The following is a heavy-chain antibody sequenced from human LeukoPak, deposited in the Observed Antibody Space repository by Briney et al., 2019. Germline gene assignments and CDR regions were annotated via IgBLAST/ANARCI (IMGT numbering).Heavy chain of an antibody. CDR1: GFTFSSYW. CDR3: ARVDTAMVKEYYYYYYMDV. J-gene: IGHJ6*03. Sequence: GGSLRLSCAAPGFTFSSYWMSWVRQAPGKGLEWVANIKQDGSEKYYVDSVKGRFTISRDNAKNSLYLQMNSLRAEDTAVYYCARVDTAMVKEYYYYYYMDVWGKGTTVTASS. V-gene: IGHV3-7*01. D-gene: IGHD5-18*01. CDR2: IKQDGSEK.